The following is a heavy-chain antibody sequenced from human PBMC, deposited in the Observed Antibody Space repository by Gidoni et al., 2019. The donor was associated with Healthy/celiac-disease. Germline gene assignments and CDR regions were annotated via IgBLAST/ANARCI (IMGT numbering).Heavy chain of an antibody. Sequence: QVQLQQWGAGLLKPSETLSLICVVYGGSFNAYYWNWIRQPPGKGLEWLGEINHSGSTNYNPSLKSRVIISVDTSKNQFSLKLSSVTAADTAVYYCARRIVGGTIDYWGQGNLVTVSS. CDR1: GGSFNAYY. CDR3: ARRIVGGTIDY. CDR2: INHSGST. J-gene: IGHJ4*02. V-gene: IGHV4-34*01. D-gene: IGHD1-26*01.